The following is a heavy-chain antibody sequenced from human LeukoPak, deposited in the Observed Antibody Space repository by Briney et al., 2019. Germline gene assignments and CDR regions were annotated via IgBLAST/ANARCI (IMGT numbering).Heavy chain of an antibody. CDR3: AKAHQLVLLWFGEY. V-gene: IGHV3-23*01. CDR1: GFTFSSYA. J-gene: IGHJ4*02. CDR2: ISGSGGST. Sequence: PGGSLRLSCAASGFTFSSYAMSWVRQAPGKGLEWVSAISGSGGSTYYADAVKGRFTISRDNSKNTLYLQMNSLRAEDTAVYYCAKAHQLVLLWFGEYWGQGTLVTVSS. D-gene: IGHD3-10*01.